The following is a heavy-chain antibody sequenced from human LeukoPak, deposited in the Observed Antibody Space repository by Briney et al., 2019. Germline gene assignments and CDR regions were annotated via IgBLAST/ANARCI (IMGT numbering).Heavy chain of an antibody. D-gene: IGHD3-22*01. CDR1: GYTLTELS. J-gene: IGHJ4*02. CDR3: ATDKGDPDSSGYQFDY. CDR2: FDPEDGET. Sequence: ASVKVSCKVSGYTLTELSMHWVRQAPGKGLEWMGGFDPEDGETIYAQKFQGRVTMTEDTSTDTAYMELSSLRSEDTAVYYCATDKGDPDSSGYQFDYWGQGTLVTVSS. V-gene: IGHV1-24*01.